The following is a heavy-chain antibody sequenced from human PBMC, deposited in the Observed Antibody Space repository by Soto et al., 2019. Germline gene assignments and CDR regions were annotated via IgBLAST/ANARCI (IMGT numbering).Heavy chain of an antibody. Sequence: PSETLSLTCTVSGGSISSSSYYWGWIRQPPGKGLEWIGSIYYSGSTYYNPSLKSLVTISVDTSKNQFSLKLSSVTAADTAVYYCARQDIVVVPAAIRLNWFDPWGQGTLVTVSS. CDR3: ARQDIVVVPAAIRLNWFDP. V-gene: IGHV4-39*01. CDR1: GGSISSSSYY. J-gene: IGHJ5*02. CDR2: IYYSGST. D-gene: IGHD2-2*02.